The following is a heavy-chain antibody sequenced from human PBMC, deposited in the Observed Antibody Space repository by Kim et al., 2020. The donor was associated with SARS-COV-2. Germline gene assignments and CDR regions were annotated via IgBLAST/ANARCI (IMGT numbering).Heavy chain of an antibody. CDR2: ISAYNGNT. J-gene: IGHJ5*02. Sequence: ASVKVSCKASGYTFTSYGISWVRQAPGQGLEWMGWISAYNGNTNYAQKLQGRVTMTTDTSTSTAYMELRSLRSDDTAVYYCASGGDYGGNTGPWFDPWGQGTLVNVSS. CDR3: ASGGDYGGNTGPWFDP. V-gene: IGHV1-18*04. D-gene: IGHD4-17*01. CDR1: GYTFTSYG.